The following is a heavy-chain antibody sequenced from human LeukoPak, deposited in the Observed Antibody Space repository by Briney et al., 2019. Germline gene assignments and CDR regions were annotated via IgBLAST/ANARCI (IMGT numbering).Heavy chain of an antibody. J-gene: IGHJ6*03. CDR3: AKARGGADSSGWFPYYYYYMDV. V-gene: IGHV3-66*02. Sequence: GGSLRLSCAASGFTVSSNYMSWVRQAPGKGLEWVSIIYSGGTTYYADSVKGRFTISRDNSKNTLYLQMNSLRAEDTAVYYCAKARGGADSSGWFPYYYYYMDVWGKGTTVTVSS. D-gene: IGHD6-19*01. CDR2: IYSGGTT. CDR1: GFTVSSNY.